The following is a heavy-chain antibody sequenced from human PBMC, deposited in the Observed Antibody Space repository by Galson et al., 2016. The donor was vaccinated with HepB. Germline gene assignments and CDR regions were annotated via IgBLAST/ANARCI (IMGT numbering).Heavy chain of an antibody. CDR2: IGWNGGSL. V-gene: IGHV3-9*01. J-gene: IGHJ3*02. Sequence: SLRLSCAASGFTFHAYAMHWVRQVPGKGLEWVSGIGWNGGSLGSADFVKGRFIISRDNAEHSLYMQMNSLRAEDTAFYYCAKDRWYSGSYYGAFDIWGQGTMVTVSS. D-gene: IGHD1-26*01. CDR1: GFTFHAYA. CDR3: AKDRWYSGSYYGAFDI.